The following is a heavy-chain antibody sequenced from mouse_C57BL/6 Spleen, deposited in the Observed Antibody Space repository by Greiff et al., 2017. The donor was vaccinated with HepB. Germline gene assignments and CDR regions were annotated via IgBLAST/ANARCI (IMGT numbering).Heavy chain of an antibody. J-gene: IGHJ4*01. D-gene: IGHD2-1*01. CDR3: ARRGGNYGYAMDY. V-gene: IGHV1-80*01. CDR2: IYPGDGDT. Sequence: QVQLKESGAELVKPGASVKISCKASGYAFSSYWMNWVKQRPGKGLEWIGQIYPGDGDTNYNGKFKGKATLTADKSSSTAYMQLSSLTSEDSAVYFCARRGGNYGYAMDYWGQGTSVTVSS. CDR1: GYAFSSYW.